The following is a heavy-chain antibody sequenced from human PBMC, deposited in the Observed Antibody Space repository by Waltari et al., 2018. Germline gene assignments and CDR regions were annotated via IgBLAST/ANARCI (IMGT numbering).Heavy chain of an antibody. CDR1: GFTSSTYS. D-gene: IGHD5-18*01. CDR2: MSNSTSTT. J-gene: IGHJ3*02. Sequence: VQLVESGGGLVQPGGSLRLSCAASGFTSSTYSMNWFGQAPGKGLEWVLYMSNSTSTTYDADSGKGRVTSSRDNAKNSLYLQMNSLRAEDTAVYYCARGRDGYSQDVFDIWGQGTMVSVSS. CDR3: ARGRDGYSQDVFDI. V-gene: IGHV3-48*01.